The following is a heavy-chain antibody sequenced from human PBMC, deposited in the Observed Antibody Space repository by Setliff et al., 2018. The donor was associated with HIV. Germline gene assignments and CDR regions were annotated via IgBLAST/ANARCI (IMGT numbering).Heavy chain of an antibody. CDR2: IFYRGTT. Sequence: ASETLSLTCTVSGGSISSSTYYWGWIRQPPGKGLEWIGSIFYRGTTYDNSSLKSRLTMSVDTSKNQFSLRLTFLTAADTAVYYCARLSPLRAFDIWGQGTMVTVSS. CDR1: GGSISSSTYY. J-gene: IGHJ3*02. CDR3: ARLSPLRAFDI. V-gene: IGHV4-39*01.